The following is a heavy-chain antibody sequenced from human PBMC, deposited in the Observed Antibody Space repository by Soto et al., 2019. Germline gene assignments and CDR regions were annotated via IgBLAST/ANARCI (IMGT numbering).Heavy chain of an antibody. J-gene: IGHJ4*02. Sequence: SETLYLTCTVSGGSISSGGYYWSWIRQHPGKGLEWIGYIYYSGSTYYNPSLKSRVTISVDTSKNQFSLKLSSVTAADTAVYYCARDGGVGYFDYWGQGTLVTVSS. D-gene: IGHD3-16*01. CDR3: ARDGGVGYFDY. CDR2: IYYSGST. CDR1: GGSISSGGYY. V-gene: IGHV4-31*03.